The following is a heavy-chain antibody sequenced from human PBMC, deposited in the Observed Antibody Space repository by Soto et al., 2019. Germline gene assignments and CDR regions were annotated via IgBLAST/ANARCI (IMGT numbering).Heavy chain of an antibody. D-gene: IGHD6-13*01. J-gene: IGHJ4*02. CDR3: ARHGPIAAAGTVFDY. Sequence: QVQLQESGPGLVKPSETLSLTCTVSGGSISNYYWSWIRQPPGKGLEWIGYSYYSGSTRYNPSLKRRVTISVDTSKNQFSLKLSSVTAADTAVYYCARHGPIAAAGTVFDYWGQGTLVTVSS. V-gene: IGHV4-59*08. CDR1: GGSISNYY. CDR2: SYYSGST.